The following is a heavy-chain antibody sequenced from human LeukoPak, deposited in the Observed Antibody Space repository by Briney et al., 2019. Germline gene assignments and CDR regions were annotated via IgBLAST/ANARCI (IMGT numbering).Heavy chain of an antibody. CDR1: GYTFISCD. D-gene: IGHD3-22*01. V-gene: IGHV1-8*01. CDR3: ARGLYYYDSNGRTPYDY. CDR2: MNPNSGIT. J-gene: IGHJ4*02. Sequence: ASVKVSCKASGYTFISCDINWVRQATGQGLEWMGWMNPNSGITGYAQKFQGRVSMTRNTSINTAYMELSSLRSEDTAVYYCARGLYYYDSNGRTPYDYWGQGTLVTVSS.